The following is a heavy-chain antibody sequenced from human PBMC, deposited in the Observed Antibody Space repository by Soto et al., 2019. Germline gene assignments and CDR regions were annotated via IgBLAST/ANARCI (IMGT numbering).Heavy chain of an antibody. V-gene: IGHV4-39*01. Sequence: QLQLQESGPGLVKPSETLSLTCTVSGGSISSSSYYWGWIRQPPGKGLEWIGSIYYSGSTYYNPSLKSRVTISVDTSNNQFSLKLSSVTAADTAVYYCARRRGDYRSFDYWGQGTLVTVSS. CDR2: IYYSGST. J-gene: IGHJ4*02. CDR1: GGSISSSSYY. D-gene: IGHD4-17*01. CDR3: ARRRGDYRSFDY.